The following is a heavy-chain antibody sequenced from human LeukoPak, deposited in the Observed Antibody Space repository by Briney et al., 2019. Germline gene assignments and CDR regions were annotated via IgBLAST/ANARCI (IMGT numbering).Heavy chain of an antibody. CDR2: IRYDGSNK. CDR3: ARAGSYYDFWSGYYESYYYYYYMDV. Sequence: PGGSLRLSCAASGFTFSSYGMHWVRQAPGKGLEWVAFIRYDGSNKYYADSVKGRFTISRDNAKNSLYLQMNSLRAEDTAVYYCARAGSYYDFWSGYYESYYYYYYMDVWGKGTTVTVSS. CDR1: GFTFSSYG. D-gene: IGHD3-3*01. J-gene: IGHJ6*03. V-gene: IGHV3-30*02.